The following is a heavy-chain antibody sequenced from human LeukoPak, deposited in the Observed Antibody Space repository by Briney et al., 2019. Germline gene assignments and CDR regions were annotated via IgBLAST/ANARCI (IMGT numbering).Heavy chain of an antibody. V-gene: IGHV4-59*08. CDR2: IYHSGHT. D-gene: IGHD2/OR15-2a*01. CDR3: ARHPFQYPFDH. Sequence: SSETLSLTCTVSGASVSSDYWSWIRQSPGKGLEWIGYIYHSGHTMSNPSLKSRVSLSLDASNNQFSLKLSSVTAADTAVYYCARHPFQYPFDHWGQGTVVSVSS. CDR1: GASVSSDY. J-gene: IGHJ5*02.